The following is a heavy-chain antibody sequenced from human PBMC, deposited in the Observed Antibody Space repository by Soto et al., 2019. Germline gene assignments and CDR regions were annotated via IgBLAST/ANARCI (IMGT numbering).Heavy chain of an antibody. J-gene: IGHJ4*02. V-gene: IGHV3-7*03. D-gene: IGHD4-17*01. CDR1: GFTFSSYW. CDR2: IKQDGSEK. CDR3: ARDPDYGDYVGQWDY. Sequence: EVQLVESGGGLVQPGGSLRLSCAASGFTFSSYWMSWVRQAPGKGLEWVANIKQDGSEKYYVDSVKGRFTISRDNAKNSLYLQMNSLRAEDTAVYYCARDPDYGDYVGQWDYWGQGTLVTVSS.